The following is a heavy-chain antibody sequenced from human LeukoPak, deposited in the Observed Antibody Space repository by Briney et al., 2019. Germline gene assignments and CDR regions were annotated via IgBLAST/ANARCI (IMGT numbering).Heavy chain of an antibody. Sequence: SETLSLTCTVSGGSISSYYWSWIRQPPGKGLEWIGYIYYSGSTNYNPSLKSRVTISVDTSKNQFSLKLRSVTAADTAVYYCARQAGYWGQGTLVTVSS. CDR1: GGSISSYY. CDR3: ARQAGY. V-gene: IGHV4-59*08. D-gene: IGHD3-10*01. J-gene: IGHJ4*02. CDR2: IYYSGST.